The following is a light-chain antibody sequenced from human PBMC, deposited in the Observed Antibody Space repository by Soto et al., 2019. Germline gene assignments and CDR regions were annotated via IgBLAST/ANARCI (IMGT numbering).Light chain of an antibody. CDR3: CSYTTSSTYV. CDR1: SSAVGGYNY. CDR2: DVS. Sequence: QSVLTQPASVSGSPGQSIAISCTGTSSAVGGYNYVSWYQQHPGKAPKLMTYDVSNRPSGVSNRFSGSKSGNTASLTISGLQAEDEADYYCCSYTTSSTYVFGTGTKVTVL. J-gene: IGLJ1*01. V-gene: IGLV2-14*03.